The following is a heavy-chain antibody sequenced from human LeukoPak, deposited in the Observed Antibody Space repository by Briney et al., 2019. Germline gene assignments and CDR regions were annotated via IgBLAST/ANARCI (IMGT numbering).Heavy chain of an antibody. CDR2: IYYSGST. CDR3: ARDIIFDGEMATINGMDV. V-gene: IGHV4-30-4*01. CDR1: GGSISSGDYY. J-gene: IGHJ6*02. Sequence: SETLSLTCTVSGGSISSGDYYWSWIRQPPGKGLEWIGYIYYSGSTYYNPSLKSRVTISVDTSKNQFSLKLGSVTAADTAVYYCARDIIFDGEMATINGMDVWGQGTTVTVSS. D-gene: IGHD5-24*01.